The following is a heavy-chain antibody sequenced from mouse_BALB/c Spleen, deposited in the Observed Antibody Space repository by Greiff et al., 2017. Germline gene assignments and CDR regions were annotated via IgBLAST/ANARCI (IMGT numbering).Heavy chain of an antibody. J-gene: IGHJ3*01. Sequence: EVKLMESGGDLVKPGGSLKLSCAASGFTFSSYCMSWVRQTPDKRLEWVATISSGGSYTYYTDSVKGPFTISRDNAKNTLYLQMSSLQSEDTAMYYSARHGDYGFAYWGQGTLVTVSA. CDR1: GFTFSSYC. CDR2: ISSGGSYT. D-gene: IGHD2-4*01. V-gene: IGHV5-6*01. CDR3: ARHGDYGFAY.